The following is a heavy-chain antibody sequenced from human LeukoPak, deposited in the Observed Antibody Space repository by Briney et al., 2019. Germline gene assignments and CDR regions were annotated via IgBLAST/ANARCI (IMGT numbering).Heavy chain of an antibody. CDR2: IDAGNGDT. CDR3: ARGSTSDWPLDH. Sequence: ASVKVSCKASGYTFSDYVVHWVRQAPGQGFEWMGWIDAGNGDTRYSQKFQGRVTITRDTSASTAYIELRRLRSEDTAMYYCARGSTSDWPLDHWGQETLVTISS. J-gene: IGHJ4*02. D-gene: IGHD2-2*01. CDR1: GYTFSDYV. V-gene: IGHV1-3*01.